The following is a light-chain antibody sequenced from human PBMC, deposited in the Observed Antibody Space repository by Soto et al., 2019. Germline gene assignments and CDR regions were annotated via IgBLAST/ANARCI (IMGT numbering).Light chain of an antibody. Sequence: EIVLTHSPGTLSLSPGERATLSCRASQSVSSSYLAWYQQKPGQAPRLLIYGASSRATGIPDRFSGSGSGTDFTLTISRLEPEDFAVYYCQQYGSSPVTFGGGTVVDIK. CDR2: GAS. CDR3: QQYGSSPVT. V-gene: IGKV3-20*01. CDR1: QSVSSSY. J-gene: IGKJ4*02.